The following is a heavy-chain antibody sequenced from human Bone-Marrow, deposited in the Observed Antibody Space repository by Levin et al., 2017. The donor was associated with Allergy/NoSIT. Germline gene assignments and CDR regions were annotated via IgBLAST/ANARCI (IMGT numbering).Heavy chain of an antibody. J-gene: IGHJ4*02. CDR2: IYSGGST. V-gene: IGHV3-66*01. Sequence: PGGSLRLSCAVSGFTVGNNYMSWVRQAPGKGLEWVSLIYSGGSTYYADSVKGRFTISRDSSKNTLYLQMNNLRVEDTAVYYCARVPPGVAAAGSGYWGQGTLVTVSS. CDR3: ARVPPGVAAAGSGY. D-gene: IGHD6-13*01. CDR1: GFTVGNNY.